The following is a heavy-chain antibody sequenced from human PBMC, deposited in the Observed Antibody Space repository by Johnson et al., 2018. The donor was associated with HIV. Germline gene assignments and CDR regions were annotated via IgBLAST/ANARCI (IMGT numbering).Heavy chain of an antibody. J-gene: IGHJ3*02. V-gene: IGHV3-74*03. CDR3: AKADDLEDTSGYLSAFDI. CDR2: INSDGGSP. CDR1: GFRFSSSW. D-gene: IGHD3-22*01. Sequence: VQLVESGGGLVQPGGSLRLSCTASGFRFSSSWMHWVRQAPGKGLVWVSRINSDGGSPAYADSVKGRFTISRENTKNSLYLQMNSLRAEDTAAYYCAKADDLEDTSGYLSAFDIWGQGTMVTVSS.